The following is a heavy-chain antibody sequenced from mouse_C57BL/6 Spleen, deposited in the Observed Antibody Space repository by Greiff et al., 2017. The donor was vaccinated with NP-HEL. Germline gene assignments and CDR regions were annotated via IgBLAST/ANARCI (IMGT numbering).Heavy chain of an antibody. D-gene: IGHD2-5*01. J-gene: IGHJ4*01. CDR2: IFPGSGST. CDR3: ARTAYYSNYLYYYAMDY. V-gene: IGHV1-75*01. CDR1: GYTFTDYY. Sequence: LQESGPELVKPGASVKISCKASGYTFTDYYINWVKQRPGQGLEWIGWIFPGSGSTYYNEKFKGKATLTVDKSSSTAYMLLSSLTSEDSAVYFCARTAYYSNYLYYYAMDYWGQGTSVTVSS.